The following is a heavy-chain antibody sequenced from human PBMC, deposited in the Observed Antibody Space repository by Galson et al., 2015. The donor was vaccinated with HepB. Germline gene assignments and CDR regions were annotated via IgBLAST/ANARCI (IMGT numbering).Heavy chain of an antibody. CDR3: ARDSAMVRGVIRPYGMDV. J-gene: IGHJ6*02. V-gene: IGHV1-18*04. CDR2: ISAYNGNT. Sequence: SVKVSCKASGYTFTSYGISWVRQAPGQGLEWMGWISAYNGNTNYAQKLQGRVTMTTDTSTSTAYIELRSLRSDDTAVYYCARDSAMVRGVIRPYGMDVWGQGTTVTVSS. D-gene: IGHD3-10*01. CDR1: GYTFTSYG.